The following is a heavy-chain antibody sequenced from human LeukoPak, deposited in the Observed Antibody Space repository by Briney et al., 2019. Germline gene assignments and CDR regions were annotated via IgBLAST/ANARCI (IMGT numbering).Heavy chain of an antibody. D-gene: IGHD4-17*01. CDR2: IYSGGST. V-gene: IGHV3-66*01. J-gene: IGHJ3*02. CDR3: ARFHDYGDYKGAFDI. CDR1: GFTVSSNY. Sequence: GGSLRLSCAASGFTVSSNYMSWVCQAPGKGLEWVSVIYSGGSTYYADSVKGRFTISRDNSKNTLYPQTNSLRAEDTAVYYCARFHDYGDYKGAFDIWGQGTMVTVSS.